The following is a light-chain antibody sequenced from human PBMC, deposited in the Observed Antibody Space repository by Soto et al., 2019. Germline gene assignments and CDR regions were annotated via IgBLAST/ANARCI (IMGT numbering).Light chain of an antibody. CDR1: QSVGSY. Sequence: EIGVTQSPATLSLSPGERATLSCRTSQSVGSYLAWYQKNPGQAPRLLIYDASNRATGIPARFSGGGSGRDFTPTISSLEPADFAVYYCQHRSNWPPPTFGGAPKVEI. V-gene: IGKV3-11*02. CDR2: DAS. CDR3: QHRSNWPPPT. J-gene: IGKJ4*01.